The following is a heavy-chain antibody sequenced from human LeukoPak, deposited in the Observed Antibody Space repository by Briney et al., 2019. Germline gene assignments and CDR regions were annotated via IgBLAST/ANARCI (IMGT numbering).Heavy chain of an antibody. Sequence: GGSLRLSCAASGFTFSSYAMSWVRQAPGKGLEWVSAISGSGGSTYYADSVKGRFTISRDNAKNTLYLQMNSLRAEDTAVYYCARDRHGDYGFDYWGQGTLVTVSS. CDR1: GFTFSSYA. V-gene: IGHV3-23*01. J-gene: IGHJ4*02. CDR2: ISGSGGST. D-gene: IGHD4-17*01. CDR3: ARDRHGDYGFDY.